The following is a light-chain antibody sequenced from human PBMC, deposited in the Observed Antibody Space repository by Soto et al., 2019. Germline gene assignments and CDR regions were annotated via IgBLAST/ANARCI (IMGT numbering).Light chain of an antibody. CDR1: QSLAYSDGNTY. CDR3: MQGTHWPPYT. CDR2: KVS. V-gene: IGKV2-30*01. Sequence: DVVMTQSPLSLPVTLGQPASISCRSSQSLAYSDGNTYLNWFQQRPGQSPRRLIYKVSNRGSGVPDRFSGSGSGTDFTVKISRVEAEDVGVYYCMQGTHWPPYTFGQGTKLEIK. J-gene: IGKJ2*01.